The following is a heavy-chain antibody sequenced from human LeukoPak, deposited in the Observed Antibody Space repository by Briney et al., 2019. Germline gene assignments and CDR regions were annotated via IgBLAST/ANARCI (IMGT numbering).Heavy chain of an antibody. CDR2: IDSDGTRT. D-gene: IGHD2-21*02. J-gene: IGHJ5*02. Sequence: GGSLRLSCAASGFAFSTYWMHWVRQAPGKGLVWVSRIDSDGTRTTYADSVKGRFTISRDNAKNTLYLQMNSLRVEDTAVYYCARSPNCGGDCSWGQGTLVTVSS. CDR3: ARSPNCGGDCS. V-gene: IGHV3-74*01. CDR1: GFAFSTYW.